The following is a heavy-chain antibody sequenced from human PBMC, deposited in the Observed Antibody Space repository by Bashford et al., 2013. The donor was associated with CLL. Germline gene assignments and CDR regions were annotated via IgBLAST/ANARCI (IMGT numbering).Heavy chain of an antibody. CDR2: IYYSGYT. J-gene: IGHJ4*02. CDR1: GGSISSSSSY. CDR3: ARLTVPLGHYYFES. Sequence: SETLSLTCTVSGGSISSSSSYWGWVRQPPGKGLEWLANIYYSGYTQYNPSLKSRVTISMDTSKNHFSLRLASVTAADTAIYYCARLTVPLGHYYFESWGQGTLVTVSS. V-gene: IGHV4-39*02. D-gene: IGHD3-16*01.